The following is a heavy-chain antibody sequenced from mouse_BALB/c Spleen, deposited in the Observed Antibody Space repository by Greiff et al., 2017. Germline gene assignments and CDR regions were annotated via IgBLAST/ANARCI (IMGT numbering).Heavy chain of an antibody. V-gene: IGHV1-9*01. CDR2: ILPGSGST. Sequence: QVQLQQSGAELMKPGASVKISCKATGYTFSSYWIEWVKQGPGHGLEWIGEILPGSGSTNYNEKFKGKATFTADTSSNTAYMQLSSLTSEDSAVYYCARGGHYYGYDAMDYWGQGTSVTVSS. D-gene: IGHD1-2*01. CDR3: ARGGHYYGYDAMDY. J-gene: IGHJ4*01. CDR1: GYTFSSYW.